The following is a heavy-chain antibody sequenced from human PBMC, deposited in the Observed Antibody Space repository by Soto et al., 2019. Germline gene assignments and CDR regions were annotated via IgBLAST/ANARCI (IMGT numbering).Heavy chain of an antibody. J-gene: IGHJ4*02. CDR3: ARETSRNSSGWYELDY. D-gene: IGHD6-19*01. Sequence: SETLSLTCAVSGGSISSSNWWSWVRQPPGKGLEWIGEIYHSGSTNYNPSLKSRVTISVDKSKNQFSLKLSSVTAADTAVYYCARETSRNSSGWYELDYWGQGTLVTVSS. CDR1: GGSISSSNW. CDR2: IYHSGST. V-gene: IGHV4-4*02.